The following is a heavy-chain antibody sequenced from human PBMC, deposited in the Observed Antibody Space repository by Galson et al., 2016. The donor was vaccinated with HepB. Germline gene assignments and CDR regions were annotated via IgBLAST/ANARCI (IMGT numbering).Heavy chain of an antibody. Sequence: SVKVSCKTSGDTFSTHSINWLRQAPGQGLEWVGGIIPIFGSPNYAQRFQGRVTISADEATATAYMELRSLRSNDTAFFYCSLAAEYTKPRDAFDVWGQGTVLIVSS. CDR2: IIPIFGSP. CDR3: SLAAEYTKPRDAFDV. CDR1: GDTFSTHS. V-gene: IGHV1-69*13. D-gene: IGHD2-8*01. J-gene: IGHJ3*01.